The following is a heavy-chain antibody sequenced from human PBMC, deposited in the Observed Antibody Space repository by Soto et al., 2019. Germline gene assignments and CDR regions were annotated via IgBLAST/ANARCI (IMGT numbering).Heavy chain of an antibody. CDR2: ISYDGSNK. CDR3: ARDPRITMVRGVTYGMDV. J-gene: IGHJ6*02. D-gene: IGHD3-10*01. Sequence: GSLRLSCAASGFTFSSYAMHWVRQAPGKGLEWVAVISYDGSNKYYADSVKGRFTISRDNSKNTLYLQMNSLRAEDTAVYYCARDPRITMVRGVTYGMDVWGQGTTVTVSS. CDR1: GFTFSSYA. V-gene: IGHV3-30-3*01.